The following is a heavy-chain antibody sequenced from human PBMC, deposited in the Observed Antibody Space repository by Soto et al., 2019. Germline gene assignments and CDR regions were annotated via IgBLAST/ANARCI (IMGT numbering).Heavy chain of an antibody. CDR1: GGSINSGGYY. Sequence: SETLSLTCNVSGGSINSGGYYWGWIRQHPGKGLEWIGYIHHRGRTSYNPSLQSRVSISLDTSGHHFSMQLTSVTAADTAVYYCARCRDAFGFDSWGQGTLVTVS. V-gene: IGHV4-31*03. CDR3: ARCRDAFGFDS. CDR2: IHHRGRT. D-gene: IGHD2-15*01. J-gene: IGHJ4*02.